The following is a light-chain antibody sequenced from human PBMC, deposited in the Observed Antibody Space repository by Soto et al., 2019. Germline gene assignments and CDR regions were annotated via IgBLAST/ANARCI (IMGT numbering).Light chain of an antibody. CDR1: QSVSNN. J-gene: IGKJ4*01. CDR2: GAS. Sequence: EIVMTQSPATLSVTPGERGTLSCRASQSVSNNLAWYQQKPGQAPRLLIYGASNRATGIPARFSGSGSGADFTLTISSLEPEDFALYYCQQHINWPLTFGGGTKV. CDR3: QQHINWPLT. V-gene: IGKV3D-15*01.